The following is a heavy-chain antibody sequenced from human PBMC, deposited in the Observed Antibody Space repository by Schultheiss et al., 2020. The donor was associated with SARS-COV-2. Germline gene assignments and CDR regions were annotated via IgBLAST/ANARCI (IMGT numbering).Heavy chain of an antibody. Sequence: SQTLSLTCTVSGGSISSSSYYWGWIRQPPGKGLEWIGSIYYSGSTYYNPSLKSRVTISVDTSKNQFSLKLSSVTAADTAVYYCARDKIGYSYAFDIWGQGTMVTVSS. CDR3: ARDKIGYSYAFDI. D-gene: IGHD5-18*01. V-gene: IGHV4-39*07. CDR2: IYYSGST. CDR1: GGSISSSSYY. J-gene: IGHJ3*02.